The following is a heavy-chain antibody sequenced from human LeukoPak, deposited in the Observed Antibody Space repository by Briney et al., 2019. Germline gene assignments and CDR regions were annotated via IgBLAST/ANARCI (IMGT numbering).Heavy chain of an antibody. V-gene: IGHV1-69*13. CDR3: ARLVVPAANYYYYYYMDV. Sequence: ASVKVSCKASGGTFSSYAISWVRQAPGQGLEWMGGIIPIFGTANYAQKFQGRVTITADESTSTVYMELSSLRSEDTAVYYCARLVVPAANYYYYYYMDVWGKGTTVTVSS. J-gene: IGHJ6*03. CDR2: IIPIFGTA. D-gene: IGHD2-2*01. CDR1: GGTFSSYA.